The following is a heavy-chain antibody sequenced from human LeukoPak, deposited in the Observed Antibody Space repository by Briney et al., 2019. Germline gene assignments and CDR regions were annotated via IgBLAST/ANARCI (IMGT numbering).Heavy chain of an antibody. V-gene: IGHV1-24*01. D-gene: IGHD6-13*01. CDR2: FDPEDGET. CDR1: GYTLTELS. Sequence: ASVKVSCKVSGYTLTELSMHWVRQAPGKGLEWMGGFDPEDGETIYAQKFQGRVTMTEDTSTDTAYMELSSLRSEDTAVYYCATRIAAAEYDYYGMDVWGQGTTVTVSS. J-gene: IGHJ6*02. CDR3: ATRIAAAEYDYYGMDV.